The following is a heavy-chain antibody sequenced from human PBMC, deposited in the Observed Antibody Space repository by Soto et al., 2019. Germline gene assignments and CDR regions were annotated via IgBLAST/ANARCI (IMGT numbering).Heavy chain of an antibody. D-gene: IGHD5-18*01. V-gene: IGHV3-30-3*01. Sequence: GALRLSCAASGFTFRSYHMHWVRQAPGKGLEWVAVISYDENNKYYTDSVKGRFTISRDNSKNTLYLQMNSLRAEDTAVYYCARAMDAAMASKDNWFDPWGQGP. CDR3: ARAMDAAMASKDNWFDP. CDR1: GFTFRSYH. CDR2: ISYDENNK. J-gene: IGHJ5*02.